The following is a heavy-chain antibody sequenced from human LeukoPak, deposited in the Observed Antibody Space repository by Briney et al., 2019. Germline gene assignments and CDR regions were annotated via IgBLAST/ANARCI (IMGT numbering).Heavy chain of an antibody. CDR1: GFTFDDYA. CDR2: ISWNSGSI. Sequence: PGRSLRLSCAASGFTFDDYAMHWVRPAPGKGLEWVSGISWNSGSIGYADSVKGRFTISRDNAKNSLYLQMNSLRAEDTALYYCAKDIWYYDSSGYFDYWGQGTLVTVSS. CDR3: AKDIWYYDSSGYFDY. V-gene: IGHV3-9*01. D-gene: IGHD3-22*01. J-gene: IGHJ4*02.